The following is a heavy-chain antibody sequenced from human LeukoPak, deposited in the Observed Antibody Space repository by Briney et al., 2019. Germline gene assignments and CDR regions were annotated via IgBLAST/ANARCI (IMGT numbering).Heavy chain of an antibody. J-gene: IGHJ4*02. D-gene: IGHD4-11*01. CDR1: GLIFRNYA. CDR2: ISGDGTET. Sequence: GGSLRLSCTASGLIFRNYAMTWVRKAPRKGLEWVSTISGDGTETFYADSVKGRFTISRDNSKNTHYLQMSSLRAEDTSIYYCAKGGHYSFFDYWGQGTLVTVSS. CDR3: AKGGHYSFFDY. V-gene: IGHV3-23*01.